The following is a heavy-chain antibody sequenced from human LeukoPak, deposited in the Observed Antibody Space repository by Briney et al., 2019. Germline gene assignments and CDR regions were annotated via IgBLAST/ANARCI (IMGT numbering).Heavy chain of an antibody. CDR3: ARDSNDSSGPFDH. J-gene: IGHJ4*02. CDR2: IYIDGRT. D-gene: IGHD3-22*01. CDR1: GFTVSTNY. Sequence: GGSLRLSCAASGFTVSTNYMCWVRQAPGKGLEWVSAIYIDGRTYYADSVEGRFTISRDTSKNTVYLQMNSLRAEDTAVYYCARDSNDSSGPFDHWGQGTLVTVSS. V-gene: IGHV3-53*01.